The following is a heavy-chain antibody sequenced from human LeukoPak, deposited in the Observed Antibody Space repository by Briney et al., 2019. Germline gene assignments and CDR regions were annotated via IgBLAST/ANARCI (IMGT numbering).Heavy chain of an antibody. Sequence: PSETLSLTCTVSGGSISSYYWSWIRQPPGKGLEWIGEINHSGSTNYNPSLKSRVTISVDTSKNQFSLKLSSVTAADTAVYYCARRSMITFGGVIVSYYYYYYMDVWGKGTTVTISS. CDR2: INHSGST. D-gene: IGHD3-16*02. CDR1: GGSISSYY. V-gene: IGHV4-34*01. J-gene: IGHJ6*03. CDR3: ARRSMITFGGVIVSYYYYYYMDV.